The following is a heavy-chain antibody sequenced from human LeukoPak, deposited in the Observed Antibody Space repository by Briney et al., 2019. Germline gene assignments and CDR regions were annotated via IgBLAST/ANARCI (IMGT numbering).Heavy chain of an antibody. CDR1: GYTVTSYY. V-gene: IGHV1-46*01. CDR2: VNPSSISA. Sequence: GASVKVSCKASGYTVTSYYMHWVRQAPGQGLEWMGIVNPSSISASYAQKFQGRVTMTRDTSTSTVSTELSSLRSDDTAVYYCASVYQHGMDVWGQGTTVTVSS. CDR3: ASVYQHGMDV. J-gene: IGHJ6*02. D-gene: IGHD2-2*01.